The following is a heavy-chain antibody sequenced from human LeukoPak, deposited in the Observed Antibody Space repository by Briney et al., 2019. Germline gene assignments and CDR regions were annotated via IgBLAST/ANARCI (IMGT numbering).Heavy chain of an antibody. CDR3: AKGRGWEASYYYYYMDV. Sequence: GGSLRLSCAAAGFTFSSYGMHWVRQAPGKGLEWVAFIRYDGSNKYYADSVKGRFTISRDNSKNTLYLQMNSLRAEDTAVYYCAKGRGWEASYYYYYMDVWGKGTTVTISS. CDR1: GFTFSSYG. CDR2: IRYDGSNK. D-gene: IGHD1-26*01. J-gene: IGHJ6*03. V-gene: IGHV3-30*02.